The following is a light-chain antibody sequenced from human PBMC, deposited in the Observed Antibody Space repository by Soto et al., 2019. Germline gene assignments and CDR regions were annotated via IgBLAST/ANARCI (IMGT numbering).Light chain of an antibody. CDR3: QQYGGSPHT. CDR2: GVS. J-gene: IGKJ4*01. Sequence: EIVLTQSPGTLSLSPGESATLSCRASQSVSSRSLACYQQKPGTAPRLLFFGVSNRAAGVPDRFGGSGSGTDFTLTISRLEPEDFAVYYCQQYGGSPHTFGGGTKVDI. V-gene: IGKV3-20*01. CDR1: QSVSSRS.